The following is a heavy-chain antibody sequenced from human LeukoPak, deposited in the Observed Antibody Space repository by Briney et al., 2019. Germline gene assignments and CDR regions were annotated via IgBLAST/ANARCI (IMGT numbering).Heavy chain of an antibody. V-gene: IGHV3-7*04. CDR3: ARDVNIVWFDY. D-gene: IGHD2-15*01. J-gene: IGHJ4*02. Sequence: PGGSLRLSCAASGFTFSTYWMSWVRQAPGKGLEWVANIKQDGSEKYYVDSVKGRFTISRDNAKNSLYLQMNSLRAEDTAVYYCARDVNIVWFDYWGQGTRVTVSS. CDR1: GFTFSTYW. CDR2: IKQDGSEK.